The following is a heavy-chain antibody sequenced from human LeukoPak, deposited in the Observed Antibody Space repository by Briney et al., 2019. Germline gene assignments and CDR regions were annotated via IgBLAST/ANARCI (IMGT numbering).Heavy chain of an antibody. CDR1: GDSVSSNSAA. V-gene: IGHV6-1*01. CDR2: TYYRSKWYN. CDR3: ARDPVGEIAAAGIFDY. J-gene: IGHJ4*02. Sequence: SQTLSLTCAISGDSVSSNSAAWNWIRQSPSRGLEWLGRTYYRSKWYNDYAVSVKSRITINPDTSKNQFSLQLNSVTPEDTAVYYCARDPVGEIAAAGIFDYWGQGTLVTVSS. D-gene: IGHD6-13*01.